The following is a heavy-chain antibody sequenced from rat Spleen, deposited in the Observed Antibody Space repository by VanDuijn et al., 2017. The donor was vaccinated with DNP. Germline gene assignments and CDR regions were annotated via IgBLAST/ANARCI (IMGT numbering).Heavy chain of an antibody. CDR1: GFTFNNYG. Sequence: EVQLVESGGGLVQPGRSLKVSCAASGFTFNNYGMAWVRQAPTKGLEWVAYINNSGGSIFYRDSVKGRFTISRDNTKSSLYLQMNSLKSEDTATYYCARQEGEGNNYAYAMDAWGQGTSVTVSS. CDR2: INNSGGSI. CDR3: ARQEGEGNNYAYAMDA. D-gene: IGHD1-10*01. J-gene: IGHJ4*01. V-gene: IGHV5S13*01.